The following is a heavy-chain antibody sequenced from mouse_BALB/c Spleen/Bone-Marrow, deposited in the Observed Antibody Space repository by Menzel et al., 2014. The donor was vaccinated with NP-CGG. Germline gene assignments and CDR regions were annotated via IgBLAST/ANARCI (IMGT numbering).Heavy chain of an antibody. Sequence: EVEGVESACGLEHPGGSLRLSCATPRLIFTEYYMNRISQPPGMALERLGFIRNKANGYTTDYSTSVKGRFTISRDNSQNILYLQMNTLRTEDNATYYCARGVWELFWDVWGAGTTVTVSS. CDR2: IRNKANGYTT. CDR3: ARGVWELFWDV. J-gene: IGHJ1*01. CDR1: RLIFTEYY. D-gene: IGHD2-10*02. V-gene: IGHV7-3*02.